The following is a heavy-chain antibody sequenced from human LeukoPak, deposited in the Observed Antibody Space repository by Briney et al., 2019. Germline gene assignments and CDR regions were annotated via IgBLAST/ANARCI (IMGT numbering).Heavy chain of an antibody. CDR2: IYYSGST. CDR3: ARGRYGWLPFDY. Sequence: SETLSLTCTVSGGSLSSYYWSWIRQPPGKGLEWIGYIYYSGSTNYNPSLKSRVTISVDTTKNQFTLKLSSVTAADTAVYYCARGRYGWLPFDYWGQGTLVTVSS. CDR1: GGSLSSYY. V-gene: IGHV4-59*01. J-gene: IGHJ4*02. D-gene: IGHD3-16*01.